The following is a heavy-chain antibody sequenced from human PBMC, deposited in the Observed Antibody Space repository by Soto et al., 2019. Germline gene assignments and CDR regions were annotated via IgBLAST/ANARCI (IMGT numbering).Heavy chain of an antibody. J-gene: IGHJ6*02. D-gene: IGHD4-17*01. CDR1: GYTFTSYD. CDR3: ARAYGDYVGYYYGMDV. V-gene: IGHV1-8*01. Sequence: ASVKVSCKASGYTFTSYDINWVRQATGQGLEWIGWMNPNSGNTGYAQKFQGRVTMTRNTSISTAYMELSSLRSEDTAVYYCARAYGDYVGYYYGMDVWGQGTTVTVSS. CDR2: MNPNSGNT.